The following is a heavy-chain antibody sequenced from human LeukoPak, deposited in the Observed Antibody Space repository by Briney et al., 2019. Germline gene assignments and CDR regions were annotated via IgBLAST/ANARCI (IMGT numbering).Heavy chain of an antibody. V-gene: IGHV3-48*04. CDR1: GFSFSSYN. D-gene: IGHD3/OR15-3a*01. CDR2: ISADTNTI. Sequence: GGSLRLSCAASGFSFSSYNMNWVRQAPGKGLEWVSYISADTNTIYYADSVRGRFTISRDNAKMSLYLQMNSLRADDTAVYYCARDQRTYYYNYWGQGTLVTVSS. J-gene: IGHJ4*02. CDR3: ARDQRTYYYNY.